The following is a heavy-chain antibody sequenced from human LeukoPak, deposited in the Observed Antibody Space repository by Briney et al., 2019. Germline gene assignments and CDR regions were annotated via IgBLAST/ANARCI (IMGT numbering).Heavy chain of an antibody. J-gene: IGHJ3*02. CDR1: GGSISSYY. CDR2: IYYSGST. V-gene: IGHV4-59*01. Sequence: SETLSLTCTVSGGSISSYYWSWIRKPPGKGLEWIGYIYYSGSTNYNPSLKSRVTISVDTSKNQFSLKLSSVTAADTAVYYCAKLVVTAIQDAFDIWGQGTMVTVSS. D-gene: IGHD2-21*02. CDR3: AKLVVTAIQDAFDI.